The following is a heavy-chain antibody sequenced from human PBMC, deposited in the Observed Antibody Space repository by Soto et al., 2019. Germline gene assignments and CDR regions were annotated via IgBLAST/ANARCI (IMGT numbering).Heavy chain of an antibody. CDR2: MNPNSGNT. J-gene: IGHJ4*02. CDR1: GYTFTSYD. CDR3: ARVVTMVRGVIGY. Sequence: ASVKVSCKASGYTFTSYDINWVRQATGQGLEWMGWMNPNSGNTGYAQKFQGRVTMTRNTSISTVYMELSSLRSENTAVYYCARVVTMVRGVIGYWGQGTLVTVSS. D-gene: IGHD3-10*01. V-gene: IGHV1-8*01.